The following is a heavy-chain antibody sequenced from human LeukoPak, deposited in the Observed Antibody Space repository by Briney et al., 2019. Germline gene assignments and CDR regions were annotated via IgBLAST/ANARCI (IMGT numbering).Heavy chain of an antibody. V-gene: IGHV3-20*04. CDR2: IKWNGGST. D-gene: IGHD3-10*01. CDR1: GFTFDDYG. J-gene: IGHJ6*03. CDR3: ARVSSKTMVRALITKKNYYYYYMDV. Sequence: GGSLRLSCAASGFTFDDYGMSWVRQAPGKGLEWVSGIKWNGGSTGYADSVKGRFTISRDNAKNSLYPQMNSLRAEDTAMYYCARVSSKTMVRALITKKNYYYYYMDVWGKGTTVTISS.